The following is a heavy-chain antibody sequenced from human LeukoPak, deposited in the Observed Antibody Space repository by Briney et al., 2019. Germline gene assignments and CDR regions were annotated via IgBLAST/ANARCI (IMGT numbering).Heavy chain of an antibody. D-gene: IGHD1-26*01. CDR3: ARRSSGSPPYYFDY. J-gene: IGHJ4*02. CDR2: INSDGGTT. CDR1: GFTFSSYW. V-gene: IGHV3-74*01. Sequence: HAGGSLRLSCAASGFTFSSYWMHWVRQAPGKGLVWVSRINSDGGTTNYADYVKGRFTISRDNAKSTLYLQMNSLRAEDTAVYYCARRSSGSPPYYFDYWGQGTLVTVSS.